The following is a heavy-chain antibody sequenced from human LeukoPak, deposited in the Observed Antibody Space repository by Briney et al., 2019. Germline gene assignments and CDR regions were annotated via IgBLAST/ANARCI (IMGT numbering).Heavy chain of an antibody. CDR1: GGTFSSYA. Sequence: ASVKVSCKASGGTFSSYAISWVRQAPGQGLEWMGRIIPILGIANYAQKFQGRVTMTRDTSISTAYMELSRLRSDDTAVYYCARGSGGSSKYYFDYWGQGTLVTVSS. J-gene: IGHJ4*02. D-gene: IGHD1-26*01. CDR3: ARGSGGSSKYYFDY. V-gene: IGHV1-69*04. CDR2: IIPILGIA.